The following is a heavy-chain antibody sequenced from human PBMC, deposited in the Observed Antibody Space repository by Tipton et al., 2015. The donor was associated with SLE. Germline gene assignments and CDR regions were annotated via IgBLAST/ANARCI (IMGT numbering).Heavy chain of an antibody. V-gene: IGHV4-34*01. CDR3: ARGGGPRGYYFDS. CDR1: GGSFSGYY. D-gene: IGHD3-16*01. Sequence: TLSLTCAVYGGSFSGYYWTWIRQPPGKGLEWIGEINHSGSTNYNPSLKSRVTFSVDTSKNQVSLRLSSATAADTAVYYCARGGGPRGYYFDSWGQGTLVTVSS. CDR2: INHSGST. J-gene: IGHJ4*02.